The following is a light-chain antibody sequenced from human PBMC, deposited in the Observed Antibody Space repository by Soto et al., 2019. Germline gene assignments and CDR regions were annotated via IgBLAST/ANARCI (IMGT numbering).Light chain of an antibody. CDR1: SSTVGGFNV. J-gene: IGLJ1*01. Sequence: QSALTQPASVSGSPGQSITISCTGTSSTVGGFNVVSWYQQHPGKAPKLIIYEGIKRPSGVSNRFSGSNSGSTASLTISGLQAEDEADYYCCSYVGATTYVFGTGTKSPS. CDR3: CSYVGATTYV. V-gene: IGLV2-23*01. CDR2: EGI.